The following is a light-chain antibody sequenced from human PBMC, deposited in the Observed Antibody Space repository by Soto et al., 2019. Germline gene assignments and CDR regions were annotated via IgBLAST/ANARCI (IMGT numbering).Light chain of an antibody. CDR2: GAS. CDR3: QQYGSSPGLT. CDR1: QSVSSSY. J-gene: IGKJ4*01. Sequence: EIVLTQSPGTLYLSPGERATLSCRASQSVSSSYLAWYQQKPGQAPRLLIYGASSRATGIPDRFSGSESGTDFTITISRLEPEDFAVYYCQQYGSSPGLTFGGGTKVEIK. V-gene: IGKV3-20*01.